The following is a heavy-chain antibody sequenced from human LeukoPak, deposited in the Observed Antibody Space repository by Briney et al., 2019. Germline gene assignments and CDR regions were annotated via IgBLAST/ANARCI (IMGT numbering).Heavy chain of an antibody. CDR2: INPNSGGT. CDR3: ASGGGYRQWLLYESGAEYFQH. CDR1: GYTFTGYY. V-gene: IGHV1-2*02. Sequence: GASVKVSCKASGYTFTGYYMHWVRQAPGQGLEWMGWINPNSGGTNYAQKFQGRVTMTRDTSISTAYMELSRLRSDDTAVYYCASGGGYRQWLLYESGAEYFQHWARAPWSPSPQ. J-gene: IGHJ1*01. D-gene: IGHD6-19*01.